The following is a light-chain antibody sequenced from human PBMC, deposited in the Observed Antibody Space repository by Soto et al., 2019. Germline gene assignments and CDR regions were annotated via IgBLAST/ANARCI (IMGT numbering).Light chain of an antibody. CDR1: SSNIGAGYD. CDR2: GNS. Sequence: QSVLTQPPSVSGAPGQRVTISCTGSSSNIGAGYDVHWYQQLPGTAPKHLIYGNSNRPSGVPDRFSGSKSGTSASLAITGLQAEDGADYYCQSYDSSLSAVVFGGGTKLTVL. V-gene: IGLV1-40*01. CDR3: QSYDSSLSAVV. J-gene: IGLJ2*01.